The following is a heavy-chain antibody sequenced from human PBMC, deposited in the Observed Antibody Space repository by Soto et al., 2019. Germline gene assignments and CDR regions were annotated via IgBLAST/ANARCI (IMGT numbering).Heavy chain of an antibody. J-gene: IGHJ5*02. Sequence: QVQLLESGPGLVKPSETLSLTCSVSLDSISNSYWTWIRQPAGKGLEWIGHIYSSGNANYNPSLKSRVTMSLDTSKNQYSLSLKSVTAADTAIYYCAKDRGFYSDNYFDPWGQGTQVTVSS. V-gene: IGHV4-4*07. CDR2: IYSSGNA. CDR1: LDSISNSY. D-gene: IGHD3-22*01. CDR3: AKDRGFYSDNYFDP.